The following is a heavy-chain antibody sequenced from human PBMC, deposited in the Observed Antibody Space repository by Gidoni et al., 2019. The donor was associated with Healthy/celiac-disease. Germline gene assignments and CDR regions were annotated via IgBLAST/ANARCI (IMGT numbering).Heavy chain of an antibody. CDR2: IYYSGST. Sequence: QVQLQESGPGLVKPSETLSLTCTVSGGSVSSGSYYWSWIRQPPGKGLEWIGYIYYSGSTNYNPSLKSRVTISVDTSKNQFSLKLSSVTAADTAVYYCASSPITMIPVGVGYWGQGTLVTVSS. D-gene: IGHD3-22*01. CDR1: GGSVSSGSYY. CDR3: ASSPITMIPVGVGY. V-gene: IGHV4-61*01. J-gene: IGHJ4*02.